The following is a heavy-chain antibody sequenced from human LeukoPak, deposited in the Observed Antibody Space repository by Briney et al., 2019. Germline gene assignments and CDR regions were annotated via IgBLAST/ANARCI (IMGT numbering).Heavy chain of an antibody. CDR1: GGSISSNSYY. CDR2: IYYSGST. Sequence: SETLSLTCNVSGGSISSNSYYWGWIRQPPGKGLEWIGSIYYSGSTYYNPSLKSRVTISVDTSKNQFSLKLSSVTAADTAVYYCASSPRITIFGVAISRSKYYFDYWGQGTLVTVSS. CDR3: ASSPRITIFGVAISRSKYYFDY. V-gene: IGHV4-39*01. J-gene: IGHJ4*02. D-gene: IGHD3-3*01.